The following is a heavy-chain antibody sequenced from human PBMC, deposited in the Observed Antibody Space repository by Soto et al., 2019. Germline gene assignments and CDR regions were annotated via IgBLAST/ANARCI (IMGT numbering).Heavy chain of an antibody. CDR2: ISSSSSTI. CDR3: ARTGGLKGSGGDSDY. J-gene: IGHJ4*02. Sequence: EVQLVESGGGLVQPGGSLRLSCAASGFTSSSYSMNWVRQAPGKGLEWVSYISSSSSTIYYADSVKGRFTISRDNAKNSLYLQMNNLRAEDTAVYYCARTGGLKGSGGDSDYWGQGTLVTVSS. V-gene: IGHV3-48*01. CDR1: GFTSSSYS. D-gene: IGHD2-15*01.